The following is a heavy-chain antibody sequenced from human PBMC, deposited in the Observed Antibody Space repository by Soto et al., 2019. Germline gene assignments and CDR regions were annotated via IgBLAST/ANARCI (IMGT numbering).Heavy chain of an antibody. Sequence: PWGSLRLSCAASGFTFSSYAMHWVRQAPGKGLEWVAVISYDGSNKYYADSVKGRFTISRDNSKNTLYLQMNSLRTEDTAVYYCARDSSMIVVVILYYFDYWGQGTLVTVSS. CDR1: GFTFSSYA. CDR3: ARDSSMIVVVILYYFDY. D-gene: IGHD3-22*01. J-gene: IGHJ4*02. CDR2: ISYDGSNK. V-gene: IGHV3-30-3*01.